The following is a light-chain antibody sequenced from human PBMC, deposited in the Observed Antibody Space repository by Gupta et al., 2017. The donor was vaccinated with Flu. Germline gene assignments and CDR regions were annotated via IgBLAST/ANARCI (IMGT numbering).Light chain of an antibody. CDR1: QGSNAY. V-gene: IGKV1-39*01. CDR3: HQSFRMPWT. Sequence: PSSVSASVGDIVTITCRASQGSNAYLKWYQQKPGRAPRPLVYAASNLRSGVPARFRGSGSGSDFTLTINGLQPEDFATYYCHQSFRMPWTFGQGTEVQIK. J-gene: IGKJ1*01. CDR2: AAS.